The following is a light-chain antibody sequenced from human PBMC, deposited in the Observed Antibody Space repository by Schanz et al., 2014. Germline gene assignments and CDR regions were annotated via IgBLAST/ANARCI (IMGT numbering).Light chain of an antibody. CDR3: SSYTSSSTPE. J-gene: IGLJ3*02. CDR1: SSDVGGYNY. Sequence: QSALTQPASVSGSPGQSITISCTGTSSDVGGYNYVSWYQQYPGKAPKLMIYDVDSRPSGVSDRFSGSKSGNTASLTISGLQADDEADYYCSSYTSSSTPEFGGGTKLTVL. CDR2: DVD. V-gene: IGLV2-14*03.